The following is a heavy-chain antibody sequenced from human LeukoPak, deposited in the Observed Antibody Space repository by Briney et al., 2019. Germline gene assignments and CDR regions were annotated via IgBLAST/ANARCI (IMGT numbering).Heavy chain of an antibody. CDR2: IKPTGSGK. D-gene: IGHD5-18*01. J-gene: IGHJ4*02. Sequence: GGSLRLSCAVSGFSFSDYWMSWVRQAPGKGLEWVANIKPTGSGKYYVDSVKGRFTMSRDNAKTSLYLQMNSLRVEDTAVYYCARGGYSRGYFDYWGQGTLVTVS. CDR1: GFSFSDYW. CDR3: ARGGYSRGYFDY. V-gene: IGHV3-7*01.